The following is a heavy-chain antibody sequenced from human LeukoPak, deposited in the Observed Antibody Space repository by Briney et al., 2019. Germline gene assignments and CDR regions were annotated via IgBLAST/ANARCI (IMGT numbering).Heavy chain of an antibody. CDR2: IRYDGSNK. J-gene: IGHJ4*02. CDR1: RFTFSSYG. CDR3: AKDGSRGYKYGYRVSMVWFDY. V-gene: IGHV3-30*02. Sequence: AGGSLRLSCAASRFTFSSYGMHWVRQAPGKGLEWVAFIRYDGSNKYYADSVKGRFTISRDNSKNTLYLQMNSLRAEDTAVYYCAKDGSRGYKYGYRVSMVWFDYWGQGSLVTVSS. D-gene: IGHD5-18*01.